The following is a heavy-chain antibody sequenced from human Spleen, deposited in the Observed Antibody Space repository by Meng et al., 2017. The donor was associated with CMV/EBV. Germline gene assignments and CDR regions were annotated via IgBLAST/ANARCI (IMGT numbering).Heavy chain of an antibody. J-gene: IGHJ6*02. CDR1: GFTVSSNY. V-gene: IGHV3-53*01. CDR3: ARDGLVRGHRNGMDV. CDR2: IYSGGST. Sequence: GEPLKISCAASGFTVSSNYMSWVRQAPGKGLEWVSVIYSGGSTYYADSVKGRFTISRDNSKNTLYLQMNSLRAEDTAVYYCARDGLVRGHRNGMDVWGQGTTVTVSS. D-gene: IGHD3-10*01.